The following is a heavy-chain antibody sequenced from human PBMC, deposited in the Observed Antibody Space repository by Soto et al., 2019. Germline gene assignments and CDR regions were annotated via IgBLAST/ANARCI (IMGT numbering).Heavy chain of an antibody. CDR3: ARPRIVGATRYYYYYGMDV. D-gene: IGHD1-26*01. V-gene: IGHV1-18*01. CDR2: ISAYNGNT. CDR1: GYTFTSYG. Sequence: QVQLVQSGAEVKKPGASVKVSCKASGYTFTSYGISWVRQAPGQGLEWMGWISAYNGNTNYAQKHQGRVTMTTDTPTSTAYMELRSLRSDDTAVYYCARPRIVGATRYYYYYGMDVWGQGTTVTVSS. J-gene: IGHJ6*02.